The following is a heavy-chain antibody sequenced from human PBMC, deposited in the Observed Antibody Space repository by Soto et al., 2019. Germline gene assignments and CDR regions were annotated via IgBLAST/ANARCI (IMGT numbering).Heavy chain of an antibody. D-gene: IGHD2-21*02. J-gene: IGHJ4*02. CDR1: GFTVSSNY. CDR2: IYSGGGT. Sequence: EVQLVESGGGLVQPGGSLRLSCAASGFTVSSNYMSWVRQAPGKGLEWVSVIYSGGGTFYADSVKGRFTISRDNSKNTLYIQMNSLTAEDTAVYYCARDRAGLHIDYWGQGTLVTVSS. V-gene: IGHV3-66*01. CDR3: ARDRAGLHIDY.